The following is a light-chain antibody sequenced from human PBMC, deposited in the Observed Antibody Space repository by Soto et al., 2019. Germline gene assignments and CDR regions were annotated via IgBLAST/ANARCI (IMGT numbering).Light chain of an antibody. V-gene: IGLV6-57*02. CDR1: SGSIASNY. Sequence: NFMLTQPHSVSESPGQTVTISCTGSSGSIASNYVQWFQQRPGSAPTTMISKNNQRPSGVPDRFSGSIDSSSNSASLTISGLKTEDEADYYCQSYDSTSQVFGGGTKLTVL. CDR3: QSYDSTSQV. J-gene: IGLJ3*02. CDR2: KNN.